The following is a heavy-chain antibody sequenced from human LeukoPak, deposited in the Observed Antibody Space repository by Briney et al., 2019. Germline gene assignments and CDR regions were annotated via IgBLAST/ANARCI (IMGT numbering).Heavy chain of an antibody. CDR3: AREGRQLNAFDI. CDR2: ISYDGSNK. V-gene: IGHV3-30*14. CDR1: GFTFSSYA. J-gene: IGHJ3*02. D-gene: IGHD6-13*01. Sequence: GGSLRLSCAASGFTFSSYAMHWVRQAPGKGLEWVAVISYDGSNKYYADSVKGRFTISRDNSKNTLYLQMNSLRAEDTAVYYCAREGRQLNAFDIWGQGTMVTVSS.